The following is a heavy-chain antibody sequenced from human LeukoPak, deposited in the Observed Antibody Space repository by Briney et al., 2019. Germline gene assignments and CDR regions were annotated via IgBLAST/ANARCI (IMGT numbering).Heavy chain of an antibody. CDR2: INHSGST. V-gene: IGHV4-34*01. CDR1: GESFSGHY. Sequence: NPSETLSLTCAVYGESFSGHYWTWIRQPPGRGLEWIGEINHSGSTNSNPSLNNRVTISVDTSKNQFSLKLTSVTAADTAVYYCARPRYGSGSLDSWGQGTLVTVSS. J-gene: IGHJ4*02. D-gene: IGHD3-10*01. CDR3: ARPRYGSGSLDS.